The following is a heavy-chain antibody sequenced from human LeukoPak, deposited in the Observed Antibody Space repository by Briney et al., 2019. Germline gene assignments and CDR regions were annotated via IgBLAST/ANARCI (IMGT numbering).Heavy chain of an antibody. V-gene: IGHV5-51*01. CDR1: GYSFTSYW. J-gene: IGHJ4*02. CDR3: ARQRITIFGVVIGHDY. D-gene: IGHD3-3*01. CDR2: IYPGDSDT. Sequence: GESLKISCKCSGYSFTSYWIGWVRHMPGKGLEWMGIIYPGDSDTRYSPSFQGQVTISADKSISTAYLQWSSLKASDTAMYYCARQRITIFGVVIGHDYWGQGTLVTVSS.